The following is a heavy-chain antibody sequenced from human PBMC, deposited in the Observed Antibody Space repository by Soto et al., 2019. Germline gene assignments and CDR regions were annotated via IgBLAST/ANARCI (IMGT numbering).Heavy chain of an antibody. V-gene: IGHV3-30-3*01. CDR3: ARDREDIVATTGMDV. D-gene: IGHD5-12*01. CDR2: ISYDGSNK. CDR1: GFTFSSYA. Sequence: QVQLVESGGGVVQPGRSLRLSCAASGFTFSSYAMHWVRQAPGKGLEWVAVISYDGSNKYYADSVKGRFTISRDNSKNTLYLQMNSLRAEDTAVYYCARDREDIVATTGMDVWGQGTTVTVSS. J-gene: IGHJ6*02.